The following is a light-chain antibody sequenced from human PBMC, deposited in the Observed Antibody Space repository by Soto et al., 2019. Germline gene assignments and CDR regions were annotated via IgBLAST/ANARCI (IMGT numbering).Light chain of an antibody. V-gene: IGLV1-44*01. CDR3: ATWYDSLNGVV. Sequence: QSVLTQPPSSSGTPGQRVSISCSGGSSNIGTNTVNWYQHLPGTAPKLLIFSNDERPSGVPYRFSGSKSGTSASLAISGLQSDDEADYYCATWYDSLNGVVFGGGTKVTVL. CDR2: SND. J-gene: IGLJ2*01. CDR1: SSNIGTNT.